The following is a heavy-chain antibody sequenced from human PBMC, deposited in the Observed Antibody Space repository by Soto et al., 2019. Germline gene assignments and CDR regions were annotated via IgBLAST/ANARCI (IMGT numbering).Heavy chain of an antibody. CDR1: GFTFSSYG. J-gene: IGHJ6*02. V-gene: IGHV3-33*01. CDR2: IWYDGSNK. Sequence: ESGGGVVQPGRSLRLSCAASGFTFSSYGMHWVRQAPGKGLEWVAVIWYDGSNKYYADSVKGRFTISRDNSKNTLYLQMNSLRAEDTAVYYCARDGSGYYDFWSGYYGALNYYYYYGMDVWGQGTTVTVSS. D-gene: IGHD3-3*01. CDR3: ARDGSGYYDFWSGYYGALNYYYYYGMDV.